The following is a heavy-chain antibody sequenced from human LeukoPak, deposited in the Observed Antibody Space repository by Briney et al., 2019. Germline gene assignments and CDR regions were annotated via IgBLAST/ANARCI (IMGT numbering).Heavy chain of an antibody. D-gene: IGHD3-10*01. CDR1: GFTFSSYW. Sequence: GGSLRLSCAASGFTFSSYWMHWVRQAPGKGLVWVSRINSDGSSTSYADSVKGRFTISRDNAKNTLYLQMSSLRAEDTAVYYCASRSYSEGFDYWGQGTLVTVSS. CDR2: INSDGSST. J-gene: IGHJ4*02. V-gene: IGHV3-74*01. CDR3: ASRSYSEGFDY.